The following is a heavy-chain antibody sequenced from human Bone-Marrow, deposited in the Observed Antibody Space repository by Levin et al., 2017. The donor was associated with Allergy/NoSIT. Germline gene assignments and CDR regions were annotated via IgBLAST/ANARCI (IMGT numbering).Heavy chain of an antibody. CDR2: IKSKNDGGTT. Sequence: PVASVKVSCAASGFTFSNAWMSWVRQVPGKGLEWVGHIKSKNDGGTTDYAAPVKGRFTISRDDSKNTLYVQMNSLKTEDTAVYYCTTGTWIQLWLADSWGQGTLVTVSS. D-gene: IGHD5-18*01. CDR3: TTGTWIQLWLADS. CDR1: GFTFSNAW. V-gene: IGHV3-15*01. J-gene: IGHJ5*02.